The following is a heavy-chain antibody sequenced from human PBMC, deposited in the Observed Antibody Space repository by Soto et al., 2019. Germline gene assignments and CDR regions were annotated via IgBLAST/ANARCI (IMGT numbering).Heavy chain of an antibody. Sequence: PGGFLRLSCAASGFTFSSYGRSWVRQAPGKGLEWVSAISGSGGSTYYADSVKGRFTISRDNSKNTLYLQMNSLRAEDTAVYYCAKDRIAVAGTGGWNYYYYYMDVWGKGTTVTVSS. CDR1: GFTFSSYG. V-gene: IGHV3-23*01. CDR3: AKDRIAVAGTGGWNYYYYYMDV. J-gene: IGHJ6*03. D-gene: IGHD6-19*01. CDR2: ISGSGGST.